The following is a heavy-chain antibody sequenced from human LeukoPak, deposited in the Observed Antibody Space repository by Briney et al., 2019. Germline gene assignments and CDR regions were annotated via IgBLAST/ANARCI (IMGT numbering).Heavy chain of an antibody. V-gene: IGHV1-2*02. Sequence: ASVKVSCKASGYTFTGYYMHWVRQAPGQGLEWMGWINPNSGGTNYAQKFQGRVTMTRDTSISTAYMELSGLRSDDTAVYYCAVFPGYCSSTSCKDDYWGQGTLVTVSS. D-gene: IGHD2-2*01. CDR1: GYTFTGYY. CDR3: AVFPGYCSSTSCKDDY. J-gene: IGHJ4*02. CDR2: INPNSGGT.